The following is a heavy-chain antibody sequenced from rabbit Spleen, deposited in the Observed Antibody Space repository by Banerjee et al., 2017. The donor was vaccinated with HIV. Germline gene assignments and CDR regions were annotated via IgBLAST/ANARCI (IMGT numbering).Heavy chain of an antibody. CDR1: AFDFSSGG. CDR3: ARDPAYASGSGDYIPNL. D-gene: IGHD1-1*01. Sequence: QDHLVESGGGLVQPGGSLKLSCKASAFDFSSGGVSWVRQAPGKGLEWIACINVYTGKPVYATWANGRFTISSHDAQNTLYLQLNSLTAADTATYFCARDPAYASGSGDYIPNLWGPGTLVTVS. V-gene: IGHV1S47*01. CDR2: INVYTGKP. J-gene: IGHJ4*01.